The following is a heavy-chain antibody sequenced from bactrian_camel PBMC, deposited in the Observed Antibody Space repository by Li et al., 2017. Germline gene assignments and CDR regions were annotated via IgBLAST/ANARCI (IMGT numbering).Heavy chain of an antibody. Sequence: SCVASESTYRSGCMGWYREAPGQAREGIASIDSDGSTTYIDSVKDRFTISRDNTKNTLYLRMNSLSPEDTAMYHCAASGGQLGRWCYEFPVNWVTWLYNWGQGTQVTVS. J-gene: IGHJ4*01. CDR3: AASGGQLGRWCYEFPVNWVTWLYN. CDR2: IDSDGST. D-gene: IGHD3*01. CDR1: ESTYRSGC. V-gene: IGHV3S57*01.